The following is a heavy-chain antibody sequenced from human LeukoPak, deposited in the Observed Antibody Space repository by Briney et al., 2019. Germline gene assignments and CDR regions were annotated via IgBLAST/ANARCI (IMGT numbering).Heavy chain of an antibody. V-gene: IGHV6-1*01. D-gene: IGHD4-17*01. Sequence: SQTLSLTFALSGDSVSSNSVAWNWIRQSPSRGLEWLGRTYYRFKWYNDYAVAVKSRITINPDTSKNQFSLQLNSVTPEATAVYYCARDHLYGFDYWGQGTLVSVSS. CDR3: ARDHLYGFDY. J-gene: IGHJ4*02. CDR2: TYYRFKWYN. CDR1: GDSVSSNSVA.